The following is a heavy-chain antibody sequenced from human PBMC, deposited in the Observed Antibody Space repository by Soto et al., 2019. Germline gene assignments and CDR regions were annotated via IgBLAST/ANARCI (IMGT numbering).Heavy chain of an antibody. V-gene: IGHV3-33*01. D-gene: IGHD6-6*01. Sequence: GGSLRLSCAASGFTFSSYGMHWVRQAPGKGLEWVAVIWYDGSNKYYADSVKGRFTISRDNSKNTLYLQMNSLRAEDTAVYYCARSSSGRFYYYYYMDVWGKGTTVTVSS. CDR3: ARSSSGRFYYYYYMDV. CDR2: IWYDGSNK. J-gene: IGHJ6*03. CDR1: GFTFSSYG.